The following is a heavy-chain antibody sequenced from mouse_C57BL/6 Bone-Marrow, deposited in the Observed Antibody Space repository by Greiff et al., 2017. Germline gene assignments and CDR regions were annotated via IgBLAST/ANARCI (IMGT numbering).Heavy chain of an antibody. CDR1: GYTFTSYW. CDR3: ARTDDYDYAMDY. V-gene: IGHV1-55*01. Sequence: QVQLQQPGAELVKPGASVKMSCKASGYTFTSYWIPWVKQRPGQGLEWIGDIYPGSGSTNYNEKFKSKATLTVDTSSSTAYMQLSSLTSEDSAVYYCARTDDYDYAMDYWGQGTSVTVSS. J-gene: IGHJ4*01. D-gene: IGHD2-4*01. CDR2: IYPGSGST.